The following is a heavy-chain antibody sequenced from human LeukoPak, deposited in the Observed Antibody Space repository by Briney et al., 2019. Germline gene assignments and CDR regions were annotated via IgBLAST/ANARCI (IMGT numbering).Heavy chain of an antibody. V-gene: IGHV4-39*07. CDR1: GGSISSSSYY. CDR2: IYYSVST. D-gene: IGHD2-15*01. Sequence: PSETLSLTCTVSGGSISSSSYYWGWIRQPPGKGLEWIGSIYYSVSTYYNPSLKSRVTISVDTSKNQFSLKLSSVTAADTAVYYCARVWGGYCSGGSCHNWFDPWGQGTLVTVSS. J-gene: IGHJ5*02. CDR3: ARVWGGYCSGGSCHNWFDP.